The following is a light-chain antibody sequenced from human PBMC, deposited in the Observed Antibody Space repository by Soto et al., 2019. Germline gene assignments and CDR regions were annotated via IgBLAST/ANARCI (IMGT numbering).Light chain of an antibody. CDR2: DAS. CDR1: QSVSSY. J-gene: IGKJ1*01. CDR3: QQRSNWPTWT. Sequence: DIVVTQSPATLSLSPGERATLSCRASQSVSSYLAWYQQKPGQAPRLLIYDASNRATGIPARFSGSGSGADFTLTISSLEPEDFAVYYCQQRSNWPTWTFGQGTKV. V-gene: IGKV3-11*01.